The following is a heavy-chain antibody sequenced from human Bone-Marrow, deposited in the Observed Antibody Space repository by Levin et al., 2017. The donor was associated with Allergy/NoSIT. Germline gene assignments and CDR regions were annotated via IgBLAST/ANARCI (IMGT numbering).Heavy chain of an antibody. J-gene: IGHJ4*02. CDR2: ISPTSNYV. D-gene: IGHD5/OR15-5a*01. CDR1: GLIFRNYS. Sequence: PGGSLRLSCADSGLIFRNYSMSWVRQAPGKGLEWVSYISPTSNYVYYADSVKGRFTISSDNAKTSVDLQMDSLRVEDTALYYCARTYSVLSSTVFDFRGQGVVVSVSS. V-gene: IGHV3-21*01. CDR3: ARTYSVLSSTVFDF.